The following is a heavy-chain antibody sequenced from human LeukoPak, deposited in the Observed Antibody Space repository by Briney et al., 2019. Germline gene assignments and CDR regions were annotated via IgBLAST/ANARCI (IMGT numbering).Heavy chain of an antibody. CDR2: IYYSGST. CDR1: GGSISSYY. D-gene: IGHD6-13*01. J-gene: IGHJ6*02. V-gene: IGHV4-59*01. CDR3: ARESPIAAAGTNYYYYGMDV. Sequence: SETLPLTCTVSGGSISSYYWSWIRQPPGKGLEWIGYIYYSGSTNYNPSLKSRVTISVDTSKNQFSLKLSSVTAADTAVYYCARESPIAAAGTNYYYYGMDVWGQGTTVTVSS.